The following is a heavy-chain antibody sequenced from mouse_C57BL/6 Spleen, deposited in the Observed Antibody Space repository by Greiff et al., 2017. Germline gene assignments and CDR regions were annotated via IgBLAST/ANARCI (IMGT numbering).Heavy chain of an antibody. Sequence: VQLQQSDAELVKPGASVKISCKASGYTFTDHTIHWMKQRPEQGLEWIGYIYPRDGSTKYNEKFKGKATLTADKSSSTAYMQLISLTSEDSAVYFCARWHYCSSYLYAMDYWGQGTSVTVSS. V-gene: IGHV1-78*01. D-gene: IGHD1-1*01. CDR1: GYTFTDHT. CDR3: ARWHYCSSYLYAMDY. CDR2: IYPRDGST. J-gene: IGHJ4*01.